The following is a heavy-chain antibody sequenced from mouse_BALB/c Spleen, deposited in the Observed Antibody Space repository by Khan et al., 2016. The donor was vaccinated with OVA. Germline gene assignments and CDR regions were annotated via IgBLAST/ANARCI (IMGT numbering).Heavy chain of an antibody. J-gene: IGHJ3*01. CDR3: ARAGCDVCAY. V-gene: IGHV1-77*01. Sequence: QVQLKQSGPELVKPGASVKMSCKASGYTFTDYVMNWVKQRNGQGLEWIGQIYPGSDSTYYNEKFKGKATLTADRYSSTAYMQLSNLTSEDSAVYFFARAGCDVCAYWGQGTLVTVSA. CDR1: GYTFTDYV. D-gene: IGHD2-13*01. CDR2: IYPGSDST.